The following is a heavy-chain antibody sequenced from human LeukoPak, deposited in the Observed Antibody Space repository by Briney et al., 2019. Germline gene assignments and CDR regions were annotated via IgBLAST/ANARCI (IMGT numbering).Heavy chain of an antibody. D-gene: IGHD6-13*01. CDR2: INPNSGGT. CDR1: GYTFTGYY. Sequence: ASVKVSCKASGYTFTGYYMHWVRQAPGQGLEWMGWINPNSGGTNYAQKLQGRVTVTTDTSTSTAYMELRSLRSDDTAVYYCARSYSSSWYGDYWGQGTLVTVSS. J-gene: IGHJ4*02. CDR3: ARSYSSSWYGDY. V-gene: IGHV1-2*02.